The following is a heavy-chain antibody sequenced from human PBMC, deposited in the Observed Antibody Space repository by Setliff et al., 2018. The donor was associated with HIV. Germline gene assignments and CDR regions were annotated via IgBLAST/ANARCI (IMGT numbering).Heavy chain of an antibody. J-gene: IGHJ4*02. CDR3: ARGVLYGLSEY. D-gene: IGHD3-10*01. CDR2: INPNSGGT. CDR1: GYTFSDYY. V-gene: IGHV1-2*02. Sequence: ASVKVSCKASGYTFSDYYMHWVRQAPGQGLEWMGWINPNSGGTNYAPRFQGRVTITADDSTNTAYMELTNLRSDDTATYYCARGVLYGLSEYWGTGSLVTVS.